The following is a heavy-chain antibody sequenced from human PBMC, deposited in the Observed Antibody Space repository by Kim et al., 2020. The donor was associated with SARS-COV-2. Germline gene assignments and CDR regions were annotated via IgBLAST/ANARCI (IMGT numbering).Heavy chain of an antibody. V-gene: IGHV6-1*01. CDR3: ARDRLEGDGGTRWFDP. CDR2: TYFRSKWYN. D-gene: IGHD1-1*01. CDR1: GDRVSSKSAA. Sequence: SQTLSLTCAISGDRVSSKSAAWNWIRQSPSRGLEWLGRTYFRSKWYNDYALSVRSRITINPDPSRNQFSLQLNSVTPEDTAVYFCARDRLEGDGGTRWFDPWGQGTLVTVSS. J-gene: IGHJ5*02.